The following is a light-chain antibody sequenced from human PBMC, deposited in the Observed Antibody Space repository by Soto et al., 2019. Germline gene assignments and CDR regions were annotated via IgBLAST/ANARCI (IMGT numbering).Light chain of an antibody. CDR3: QQYNSYSYT. CDR2: KAS. CDR1: QSISSW. J-gene: IGKJ2*01. V-gene: IGKV1-5*03. Sequence: DIQMTQSPSTLSAFVGDRVTITCRASQSISSWLAWYQQKPGKAPKLLIYKASSLESGVPSRFSGSGSETEFTLTISSLQPDDFATYYCQQYNSYSYTFGQGTKLEI.